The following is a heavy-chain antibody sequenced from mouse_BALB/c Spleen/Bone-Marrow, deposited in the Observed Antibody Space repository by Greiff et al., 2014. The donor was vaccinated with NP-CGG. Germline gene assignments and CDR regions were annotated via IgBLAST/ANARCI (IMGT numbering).Heavy chain of an antibody. J-gene: IGHJ4*01. V-gene: IGHV5-4*02. CDR1: GFTFSDFY. CDR2: ICNGGTYT. CDR3: ARSGERYGAMDY. Sequence: DVQLVESGGGLVKPGGSLKLSCAASGFTFSDFYMFWFRQTPEKRLEWVATICNGGTYTYYPDSVKGRFTISRDNAKNNLYLQMSSLKSEDTAMYYCARSGERYGAMDYWGQGTSVTVTS. D-gene: IGHD1-1*02.